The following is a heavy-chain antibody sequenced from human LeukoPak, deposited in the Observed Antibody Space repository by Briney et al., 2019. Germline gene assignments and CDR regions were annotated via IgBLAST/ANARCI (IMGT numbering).Heavy chain of an antibody. CDR1: GFTFSSYP. D-gene: IGHD3-22*01. CDR2: ISYDGSNK. J-gene: IGHJ4*02. CDR3: ARASFDSSGYYYFDY. V-gene: IGHV3-30-3*01. Sequence: PGGSLRLSCAASGFTFSSYPMHWVRQAPGKGLEWVAVISYDGSNKDYADSVKGRFTISRDNSENTLYLQMNSLRAEDTAMYYCARASFDSSGYYYFDYWGQGTLVTVSS.